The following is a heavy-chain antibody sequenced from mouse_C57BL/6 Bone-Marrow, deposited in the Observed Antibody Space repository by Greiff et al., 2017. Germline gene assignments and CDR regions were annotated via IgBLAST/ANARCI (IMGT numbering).Heavy chain of an antibody. V-gene: IGHV14-4*01. CDR1: GFTFKDYY. CDR3: TSGIDYGNYVGDY. J-gene: IGHJ2*01. Sequence: VQLKQSGAELVRPGASVKLSCTASGFTFKDYYMHWVKQRPEQGLEWIGWIDPENGDPEYASKFQGKATITADTSSNTAYLQLSSLTSEDAAVYVYTSGIDYGNYVGDYWGQGTTLTVSS. CDR2: IDPENGDP. D-gene: IGHD2-1*01.